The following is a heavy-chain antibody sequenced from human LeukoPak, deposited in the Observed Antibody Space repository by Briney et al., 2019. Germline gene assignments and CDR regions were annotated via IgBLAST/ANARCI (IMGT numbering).Heavy chain of an antibody. D-gene: IGHD4-17*01. V-gene: IGHV4-34*01. CDR1: GGSLSGHY. CDR3: AREPVPQDYGDTVNAYDL. CDR2: IHHDGRT. Sequence: KSSETLSLTCAVYGGSLSGHYWSWIRQSPGKGLEWIGDIHHDGRTKYSPSLKSRVSILLDTSKNEVSLGLTPVTAADTALYFCAREPVPQDYGDTVNAYDLWGQGTMVIVSS. J-gene: IGHJ3*01.